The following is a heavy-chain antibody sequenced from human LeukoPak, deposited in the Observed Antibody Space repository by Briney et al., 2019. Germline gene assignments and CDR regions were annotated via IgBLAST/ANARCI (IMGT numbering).Heavy chain of an antibody. V-gene: IGHV3-23*01. J-gene: IGHJ4*02. Sequence: GGSLRLSCAASGFTFSSYAMSWVRQAPGKGLEWVSGISGSAGSTYYADSVKGRFTISRDNSKNTLYLQMNSLRAEDTAVYYCAKIGPRGEGTYYDFWSGSGDFDYWGQGTLVTVSS. CDR3: AKIGPRGEGTYYDFWSGSGDFDY. CDR2: ISGSAGST. CDR1: GFTFSSYA. D-gene: IGHD3-3*01.